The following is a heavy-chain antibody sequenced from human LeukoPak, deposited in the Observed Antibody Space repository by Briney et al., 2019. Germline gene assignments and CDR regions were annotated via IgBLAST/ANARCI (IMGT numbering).Heavy chain of an antibody. V-gene: IGHV3-15*01. J-gene: IGHJ4*02. CDR2: IKSKTDGGTT. D-gene: IGHD3-9*01. Sequence: GGSLRLSCAASGFTFSNAWMSWVRQAPGKGLEWVGRIKSKTDGGTTDYAAPVKGRFTISRDDSKNTLYLQMNSLKTEDTAVYYYTTGYDILTGYYSPPFYYWGQGTLVTVSS. CDR3: TTGYDILTGYYSPPFYY. CDR1: GFTFSNAW.